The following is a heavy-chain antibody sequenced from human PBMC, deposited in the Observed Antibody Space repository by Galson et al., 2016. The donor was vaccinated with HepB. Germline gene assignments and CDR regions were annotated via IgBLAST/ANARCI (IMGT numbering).Heavy chain of an antibody. J-gene: IGHJ4*02. V-gene: IGHV5-51*01. CDR1: GYTFTRFW. CDR2: IYPGDSDT. CDR3: ARAIMGDTFVIPCIPEDFFDL. D-gene: IGHD1-26*01. Sequence: QSGAEVKKPGESLKISCRVSGYTFTRFWIGWVRQTPGKGLEWMGTIYPGDSDTRYSPSFQGQVTISADKSINTAYLQWTSLKDSDSGMIYRARAIMGDTFVIPCIPEDFFDLWGQGSLVTVSS.